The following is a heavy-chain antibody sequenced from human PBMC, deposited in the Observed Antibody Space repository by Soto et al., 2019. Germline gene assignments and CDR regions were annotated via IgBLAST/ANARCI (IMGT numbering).Heavy chain of an antibody. CDR2: IYYSGST. Sequence: SAPLSLTCTVSGGSLSSGGYYWSWIRPHPGKGLEWIGYIYYSGSTYFNPSLKSRLTISVDTSKNQFSLKLSSVTAADTAVYYCARDVGRYSYGSYYGMDVWGQGTTVTVSS. V-gene: IGHV4-31*03. CDR3: ARDVGRYSYGSYYGMDV. CDR1: GGSLSSGGYY. J-gene: IGHJ6*02. D-gene: IGHD5-18*01.